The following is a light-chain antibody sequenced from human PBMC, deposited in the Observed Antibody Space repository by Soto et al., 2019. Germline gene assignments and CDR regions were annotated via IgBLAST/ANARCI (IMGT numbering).Light chain of an antibody. J-gene: IGLJ3*02. CDR2: EDN. V-gene: IGLV6-57*01. Sequence: NFMLTQPHSVSESPGKTVTISCTRSSGSIASNFVQWYQQRPGSSPTTVIYEDNQRPSGVPARFSGSIDRSSNSASLTISGLMTEDEADYYCQSYDSSNPWVFGGGTKVTVL. CDR1: SGSIASNF. CDR3: QSYDSSNPWV.